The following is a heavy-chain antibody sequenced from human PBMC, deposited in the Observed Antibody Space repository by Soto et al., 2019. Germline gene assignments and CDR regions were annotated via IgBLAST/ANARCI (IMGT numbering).Heavy chain of an antibody. D-gene: IGHD3-10*01. CDR2: IYYSGST. Sequence: SETLSLTCTVSGGSISSSSYYWGWIRQPPGKGLEWIGSIYYSGSTYYNPSLKSRVTISVDTSKNQFSLKLSSVTAADTAVYYCARITMVRELNWFDPWGQGTLVTVSS. CDR3: ARITMVRELNWFDP. CDR1: GGSISSSSYY. V-gene: IGHV4-39*01. J-gene: IGHJ5*02.